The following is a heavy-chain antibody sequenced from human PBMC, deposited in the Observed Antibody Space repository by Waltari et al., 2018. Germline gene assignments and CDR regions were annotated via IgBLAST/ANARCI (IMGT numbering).Heavy chain of an antibody. CDR1: GFTFSSYS. V-gene: IGHV3-21*01. CDR2: ISSSSSYI. CDR3: ARDYGGSYYSFDY. J-gene: IGHJ4*02. Sequence: EVQLVESGGGLVKPGGSLRLSCAASGFTFSSYSMTWVPQAPGKGLEWVSSISSSSSYIYYADSVKGRFTISRDNAKNSLYLQMNSLRAEDTAVYYCARDYGGSYYSFDYWGQGTLVTVSS. D-gene: IGHD1-26*01.